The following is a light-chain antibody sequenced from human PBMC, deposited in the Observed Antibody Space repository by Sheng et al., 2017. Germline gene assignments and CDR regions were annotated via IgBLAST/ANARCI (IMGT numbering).Light chain of an antibody. Sequence: EIVLTQSPVTLSLSPGERASLSCGASQSVRSYLAWYQQKPGQAPRLLIYDASNRATGIPARFSGSGSGTEFILTISSLEPEDFAVYYCHQRSNWPQTFGPGTKVDIK. V-gene: IGKV3-11*01. CDR2: DAS. CDR3: HQRSNWPQT. CDR1: QSVRSY. J-gene: IGKJ3*01.